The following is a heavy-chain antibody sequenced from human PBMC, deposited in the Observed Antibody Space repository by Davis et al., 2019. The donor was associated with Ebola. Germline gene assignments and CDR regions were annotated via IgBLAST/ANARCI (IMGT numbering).Heavy chain of an antibody. V-gene: IGHV3-21*01. D-gene: IGHD4-17*01. CDR1: GFTFNMYA. Sequence: GGSLRLSCVASGFTFNMYAMDWVRQVPGKGLEWVSSISPGSNYLYYADSVKGRFTISRDNAKNSLYLQMNSLTAEDTAVYYCSTAFNSVTDAFDFWGQGTMVTVSS. CDR2: ISPGSNYL. CDR3: STAFNSVTDAFDF. J-gene: IGHJ3*01.